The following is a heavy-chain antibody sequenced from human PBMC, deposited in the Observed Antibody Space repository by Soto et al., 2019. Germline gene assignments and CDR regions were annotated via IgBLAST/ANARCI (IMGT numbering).Heavy chain of an antibody. CDR2: IIPVFGTT. V-gene: IGHV1-69*01. CDR1: RGTFNNYA. Sequence: QVQLVQSGAEVKMPGSSVKVSCRASRGTFNNYAISWVRQAPGQGLEWMGGIIPVFGTTNYAQKFQGRVTITADESTSTAYMELSSLRSKDTAVYYCAREKQLAAHGMDVWGQGTTVTVSS. J-gene: IGHJ6*02. CDR3: AREKQLAAHGMDV. D-gene: IGHD6-13*01.